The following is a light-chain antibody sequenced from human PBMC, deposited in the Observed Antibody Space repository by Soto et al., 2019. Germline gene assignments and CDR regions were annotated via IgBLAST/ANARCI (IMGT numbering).Light chain of an antibody. V-gene: IGKV1-39*01. J-gene: IGKJ1*01. CDR1: QSITNY. CDR3: QQSYSTPWT. CDR2: AAS. Sequence: DIQMTQSPSSLSASLGDRVTITCRASQSITNYLIWYQQKQGKAPNLLIYAASSLQSGVPSRFSGSESGTDFTLSISSLQPEDFATYYCQQSYSTPWTFGQGTNVEIK.